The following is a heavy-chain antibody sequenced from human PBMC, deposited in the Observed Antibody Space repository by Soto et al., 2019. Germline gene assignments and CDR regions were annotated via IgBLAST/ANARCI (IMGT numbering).Heavy chain of an antibody. V-gene: IGHV3-30*03. CDR3: TGEVASGY. J-gene: IGHJ4*02. D-gene: IGHD2-8*02. Sequence: QVQLVESGGGVVQPGRSLRLSCAVSGFTVSTHGMHWVRQAPGKGLEWVAVISRDGNTKYYADSVKGRFTISRDNSRKTLFLEMYSLRGDDMAVYYCTGEVASGYWGQGTMVTVSS. CDR2: ISRDGNTK. CDR1: GFTVSTHG.